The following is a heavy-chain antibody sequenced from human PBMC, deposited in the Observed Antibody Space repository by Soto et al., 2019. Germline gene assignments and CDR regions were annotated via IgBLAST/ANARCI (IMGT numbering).Heavy chain of an antibody. J-gene: IGHJ6*02. D-gene: IGHD2-8*01. CDR1: GGSISSGTYS. V-gene: IGHV4-39*01. CDR3: ARLGGYCTTSCYGYYAMDV. CDR2: FYYSGST. Sequence: SETLSLTCTIAGGSISSGTYSRGWIRQPPGKGLEWIGTFYYSGSTYYNPSLKSRVTISVDTSKNQFSLKVSSVTAADTAVYYCARLGGYCTTSCYGYYAMDVWGQGTTVT.